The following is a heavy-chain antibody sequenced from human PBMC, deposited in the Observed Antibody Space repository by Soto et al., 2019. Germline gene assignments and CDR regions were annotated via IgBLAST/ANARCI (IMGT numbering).Heavy chain of an antibody. V-gene: IGHV1-3*01. CDR3: AREGSIVVVPAATDY. CDR1: GYTFTSYA. CDR2: INAGNGNT. J-gene: IGHJ4*02. Sequence: ASVKVSCKASGYTFTSYAMHWVRQAPGQRLEWMGWINAGNGNTKYSQKFQGRVTITRDTSASTAYMELSSLRSEDTAVYYCAREGSIVVVPAATDYWGQGTLVTVSS. D-gene: IGHD2-2*01.